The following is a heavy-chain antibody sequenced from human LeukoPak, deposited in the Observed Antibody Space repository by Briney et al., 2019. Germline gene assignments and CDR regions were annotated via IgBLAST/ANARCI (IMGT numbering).Heavy chain of an antibody. J-gene: IGHJ4*02. CDR3: ARDGRASWYPSCDY. V-gene: IGHV1-18*01. CDR1: GGTFSSYA. D-gene: IGHD6-13*01. CDR2: ISAYNGNT. Sequence: GASVKVSCKASGGTFSSYAISWVRQAPGQGLEWMGWISAYNGNTNYAQKLQGRVTMTTDTSTSTAYMELRSLRSDDTAVYYCARDGRASWYPSCDYWGQGTLVTVSS.